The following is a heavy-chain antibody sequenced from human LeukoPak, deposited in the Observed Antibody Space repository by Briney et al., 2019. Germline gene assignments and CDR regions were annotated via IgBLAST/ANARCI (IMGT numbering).Heavy chain of an antibody. J-gene: IGHJ6*04. Sequence: GGTLRLSCAASGFTFSSYGTSWVRQAPGKGLEWVSAISGSGGSTYYADSVKGRFTISRDNSKNTLYLQMNSLRAEDTAVYYCAELGITMIGGVWGKGTTVTISS. CDR2: ISGSGGST. CDR3: AELGITMIGGV. V-gene: IGHV3-23*01. CDR1: GFTFSSYG. D-gene: IGHD3-10*02.